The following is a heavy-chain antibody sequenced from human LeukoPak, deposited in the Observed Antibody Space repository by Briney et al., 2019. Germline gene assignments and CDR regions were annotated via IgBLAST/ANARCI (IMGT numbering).Heavy chain of an antibody. Sequence: SETLSLTCTVSGDSISSSNYFWGWIRQPPGKGLECIGSLFYSGSTYYNPSLKSRVTMSVDTSKNQFSLKLSSVTAADTAVYYCARTRLGQLYRAAFDYWGHGTLVTVSS. D-gene: IGHD6-6*01. CDR2: LFYSGST. J-gene: IGHJ4*01. CDR1: GDSISSSNYF. CDR3: ARTRLGQLYRAAFDY. V-gene: IGHV4-39*01.